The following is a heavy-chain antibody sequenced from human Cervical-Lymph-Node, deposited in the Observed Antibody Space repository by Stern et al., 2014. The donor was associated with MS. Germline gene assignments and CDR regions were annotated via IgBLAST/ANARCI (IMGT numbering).Heavy chain of an antibody. D-gene: IGHD2-2*01. CDR3: ASTLHGGLYNWFDP. CDR2: ITNSGASM. J-gene: IGHJ5*02. Sequence: EVQLLASGGGLVTPGGSLRLFCAASGFTFSDYSMNWVRQAPGKGLEWVSSITNSGASMYYGDSVKGRFTISRDNAKNTLYLQMDSLSAEDTATYFCASTLHGGLYNWFDPWGQGTLVTVSS. V-gene: IGHV3-21*01. CDR1: GFTFSDYS.